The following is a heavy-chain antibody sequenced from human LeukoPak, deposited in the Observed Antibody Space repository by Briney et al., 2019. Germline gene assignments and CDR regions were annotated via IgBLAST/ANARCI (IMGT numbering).Heavy chain of an antibody. CDR1: GGSISSGGYS. CDR2: IYHSGST. J-gene: IGHJ1*01. Sequence: PSETLSLTCAVSGGSISSGGYSWSWIRQPPGKGLEWIGYIYHSGSTYYNPSLKSRVTISVDTSKNQFSLKLSSVTAANTAVYYCASRVRYFDWLSQYFQHWGQGTLVTVSS. V-gene: IGHV4-30-2*01. CDR3: ASRVRYFDWLSQYFQH. D-gene: IGHD3-9*01.